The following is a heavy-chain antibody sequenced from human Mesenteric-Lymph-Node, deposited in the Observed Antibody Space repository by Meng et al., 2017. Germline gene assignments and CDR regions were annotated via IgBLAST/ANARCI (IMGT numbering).Heavy chain of an antibody. Sequence: GQLGQAGAEVKKPGSSVKVSCKASGGTFSSYAISWVRQAPGQGLEWMGGIIPIFGTANYAQKFQGRVTITADKSTSTAYMELSSLRSEDTAVYYCARQNFDSSSSPADYWGQGTLVTASS. CDR1: GGTFSSYA. J-gene: IGHJ4*02. CDR3: ARQNFDSSSSPADY. CDR2: IIPIFGTA. D-gene: IGHD6-6*01. V-gene: IGHV1-69*06.